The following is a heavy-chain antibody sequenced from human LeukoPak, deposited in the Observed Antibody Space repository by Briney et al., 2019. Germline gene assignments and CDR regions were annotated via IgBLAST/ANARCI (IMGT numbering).Heavy chain of an antibody. CDR3: VRDLVTTGPYGMDV. D-gene: IGHD4-17*01. Sequence: ASVRVSCKASGYTFTNYYIRWVRQAPGHGLEWMGAINPSSGGTNSAQKFQGRVSMTRDTSISTAYMEVSRLRSDDTAVFYCVRDLVTTGPYGMDVWGQGTTVTVSS. J-gene: IGHJ6*02. V-gene: IGHV1-2*02. CDR2: INPSSGGT. CDR1: GYTFTNYY.